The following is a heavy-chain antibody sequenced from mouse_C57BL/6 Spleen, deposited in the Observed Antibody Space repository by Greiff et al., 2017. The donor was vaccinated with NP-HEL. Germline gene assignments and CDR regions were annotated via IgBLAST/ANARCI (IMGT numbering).Heavy chain of an antibody. V-gene: IGHV5-6*02. CDR3: ARQTYYSNYEVMDY. CDR1: GFTFSSYG. Sequence: DVMLVESGGDLVKPGGSLKLSCAASGFTFSSYGMSWVRQTPDKRLEWVATISSGGSYTYYPDSVKGRFTISRDNAKNTLYLQMSSLKSEDTAMYYCARQTYYSNYEVMDYWGQGTSVTVSS. D-gene: IGHD2-5*01. J-gene: IGHJ4*01. CDR2: ISSGGSYT.